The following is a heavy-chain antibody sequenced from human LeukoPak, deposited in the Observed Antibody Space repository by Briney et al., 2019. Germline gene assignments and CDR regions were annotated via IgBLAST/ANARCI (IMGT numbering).Heavy chain of an antibody. CDR1: GGSISSSTYY. D-gene: IGHD5/OR15-5a*01. J-gene: IGHJ3*02. V-gene: IGHV4-39*07. Sequence: SETLSLTCTVSGGSISSSTYYWGWIRQPPGKGLEWIGEIHHSGRTNYNPSLKSRATISVDKSKNQLSLKVTSVTAADTAMYYCARDSKSTADAFDIWGQGTMVTVSS. CDR3: ARDSKSTADAFDI. CDR2: IHHSGRT.